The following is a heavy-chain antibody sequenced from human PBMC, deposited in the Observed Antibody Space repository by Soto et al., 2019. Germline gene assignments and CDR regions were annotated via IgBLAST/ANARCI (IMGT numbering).Heavy chain of an antibody. Sequence: QVQLVESGGGVVQPGRSLRLSCAASGFTFRNYAMYWVRQAPGKGLEWVAVISYDGSNKYYADSVKGRFSISRDNSKNTLYLQMNSLRVEDTAVYYCARDGVGPTYSGFDYWGQGTLVTVSS. V-gene: IGHV3-30-3*01. CDR3: ARDGVGPTYSGFDY. CDR1: GFTFRNYA. CDR2: ISYDGSNK. J-gene: IGHJ4*02. D-gene: IGHD1-26*01.